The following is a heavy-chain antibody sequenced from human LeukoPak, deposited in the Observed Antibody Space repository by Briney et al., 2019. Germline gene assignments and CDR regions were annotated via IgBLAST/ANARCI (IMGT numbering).Heavy chain of an antibody. Sequence: PSGTLSLTCTVSGGSISSYYWSWIRQPPGKGLEWIGYIYYSGSTNYNPSLKSRVTISVDTSKNQFSLKLSSVTAADTAVYYCASLHYCSGGSCSNDAFDIWGQGTMVTVSS. CDR3: ASLHYCSGGSCSNDAFDI. V-gene: IGHV4-59*08. CDR1: GGSISSYY. D-gene: IGHD2-15*01. J-gene: IGHJ3*02. CDR2: IYYSGST.